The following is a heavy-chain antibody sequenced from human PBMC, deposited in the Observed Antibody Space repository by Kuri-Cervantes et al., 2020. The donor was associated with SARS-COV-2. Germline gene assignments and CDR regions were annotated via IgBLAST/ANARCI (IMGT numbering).Heavy chain of an antibody. J-gene: IGHJ5*02. Sequence: ASVKVSCKASGYTFTSYGISWVRQAPEQGLEWMGWISAYNGNTNYAQKLQGRVTMTTDTSTSTAYMELRSLRSDDTAVYYCARSLVVPAANWFDPWGQGTLVTVSS. CDR1: GYTFTSYG. CDR3: ARSLVVPAANWFDP. V-gene: IGHV1-18*01. CDR2: ISAYNGNT. D-gene: IGHD2-2*01.